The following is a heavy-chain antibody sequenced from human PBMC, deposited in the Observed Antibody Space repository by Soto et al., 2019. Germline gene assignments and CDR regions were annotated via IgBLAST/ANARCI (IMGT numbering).Heavy chain of an antibody. CDR1: GGSISSYY. J-gene: IGHJ5*02. Sequence: PSETLSVTCTVSGGSISSYYWSWIRQPPGKGLEWIGYIYYSGSTNYNPSLKSRVTISVDTSKNQFSLKLSSVTAADTAVYYCASSHSSSWYPGWFDPWGQGALVTVSS. V-gene: IGHV4-59*01. CDR2: IYYSGST. D-gene: IGHD6-13*01. CDR3: ASSHSSSWYPGWFDP.